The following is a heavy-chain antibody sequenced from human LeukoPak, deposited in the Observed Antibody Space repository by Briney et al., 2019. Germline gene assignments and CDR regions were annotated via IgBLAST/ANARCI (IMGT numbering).Heavy chain of an antibody. Sequence: SETLSLTCSVSGDSISSSTYFWAWIRQPPGKGLEWIGSFHYSGNTYYNPSLKSRVTISVDTSKNQFSLKLSSVTAADTAVYYCARGSSEDAFDIWGQGTMVTVSS. D-gene: IGHD3-10*01. CDR2: FHYSGNT. J-gene: IGHJ3*02. CDR1: GDSISSSTYF. V-gene: IGHV4-39*07. CDR3: ARGSSEDAFDI.